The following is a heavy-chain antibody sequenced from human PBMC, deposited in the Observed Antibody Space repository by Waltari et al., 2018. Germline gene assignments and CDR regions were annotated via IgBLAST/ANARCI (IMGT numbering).Heavy chain of an antibody. CDR2: IYSGGST. J-gene: IGHJ3*02. Sequence: EVQLVESGGGLIQPGGSLRLSCAASGFTVSSNYLSWVRQAPGKGLEWVSVIYSGGSTYYADSVKGRFTISRDNSKNTLYLQMNSLRAEDTAVYYCARVGDGAKGYAFDIWGQGTMVTVSS. D-gene: IGHD3-16*01. CDR3: ARVGDGAKGYAFDI. V-gene: IGHV3-53*01. CDR1: GFTVSSNY.